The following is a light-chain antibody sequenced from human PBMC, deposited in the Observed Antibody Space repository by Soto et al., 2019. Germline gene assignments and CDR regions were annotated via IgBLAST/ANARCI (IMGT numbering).Light chain of an antibody. CDR1: QSVRRY. Sequence: DIVLTQSPVTLSLSPGERATLSCRASQSVRRYLAWYQQKPGQAPRLLIYDASNRATGIPARFSGSGSGTDFTLTISSLEPEDFAVYYCQQRSNWPLTFGGGTKVDIK. V-gene: IGKV3-11*01. CDR2: DAS. CDR3: QQRSNWPLT. J-gene: IGKJ4*01.